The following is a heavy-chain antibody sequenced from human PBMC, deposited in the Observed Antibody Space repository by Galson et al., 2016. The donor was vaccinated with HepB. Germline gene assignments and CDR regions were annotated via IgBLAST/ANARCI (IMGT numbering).Heavy chain of an antibody. Sequence: SLRLSCAASDFTFSNAWMNWVRQAPGKGLEWVGRIKSKTDGGTTDYAAPVKGRFTISRDDSKNTLYLQMNSLRAEDTAVYYCAREGWELRGAFDIWGQGTMVSVSS. CDR3: AREGWELRGAFDI. CDR2: IKSKTDGGTT. J-gene: IGHJ3*02. D-gene: IGHD1-26*01. V-gene: IGHV3-15*07. CDR1: DFTFSNAW.